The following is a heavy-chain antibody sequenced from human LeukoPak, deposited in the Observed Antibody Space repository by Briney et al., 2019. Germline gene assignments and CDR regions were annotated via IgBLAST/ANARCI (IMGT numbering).Heavy chain of an antibody. V-gene: IGHV1-69*06. CDR3: ARELVGVVKSAFDI. Sequence: ASVKVSCKASGGTFSSYAISWVRQAPGQGLEWMGGIIPIFGTANYAQKFQGRVTITADKSTSTAYMELSSLRSEDTAVYYCARELVGVVKSAFDIWGQGTLVTVSS. D-gene: IGHD3-3*01. CDR1: GGTFSSYA. J-gene: IGHJ4*02. CDR2: IIPIFGTA.